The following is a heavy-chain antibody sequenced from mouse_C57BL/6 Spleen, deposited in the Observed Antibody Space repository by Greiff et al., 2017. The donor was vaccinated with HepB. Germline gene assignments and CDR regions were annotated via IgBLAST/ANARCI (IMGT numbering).Heavy chain of an antibody. CDR3: ARSSLWDGSYYFDY. Sequence: EVQLQQAGPELVKPGASVKISCKASGYSFTDYNMNWVKQSNGKSLEWIGVINPNYGTTSYNQKFKGKATLTVDQSSSTDYMQLNSLTSEDSAVYYCARSSLWDGSYYFDYWGQGTTLTVSS. D-gene: IGHD1-1*02. CDR2: INPNYGTT. J-gene: IGHJ2*01. V-gene: IGHV1-39*01. CDR1: GYSFTDYN.